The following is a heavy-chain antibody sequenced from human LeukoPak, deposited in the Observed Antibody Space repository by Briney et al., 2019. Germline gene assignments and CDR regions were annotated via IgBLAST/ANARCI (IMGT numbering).Heavy chain of an antibody. D-gene: IGHD6-13*01. CDR2: MNGDGSSK. V-gene: IGHV3-74*01. Sequence: GGSLRLSCAASGFTFSSYRMNWVRQDPEKGLEWVSRMNGDGSSKTYADSVKGRFTISRDNAKNTVYLRMNSLRVEDTAVYYCARVRLGRKQLGPTTYCFDYWGQGTLVTVSS. CDR1: GFTFSSYR. J-gene: IGHJ4*02. CDR3: ARVRLGRKQLGPTTYCFDY.